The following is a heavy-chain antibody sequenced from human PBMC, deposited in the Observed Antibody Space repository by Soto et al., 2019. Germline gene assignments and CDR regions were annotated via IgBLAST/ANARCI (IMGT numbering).Heavy chain of an antibody. V-gene: IGHV4-34*01. J-gene: IGHJ6*04. D-gene: IGHD6-13*01. CDR2: INHSGRT. CDR1: GGSFSGYY. CDR3: AREQQGWDYGMEV. Sequence: SETLSLTCAVYGGSFSGYYWSLIRQPPGKGLEWIGEINHSGRTNYNPSLKSRVTISVETSKNQLSLKLSSVTAADTAVYYCAREQQGWDYGMEVWGEETNVTVYS.